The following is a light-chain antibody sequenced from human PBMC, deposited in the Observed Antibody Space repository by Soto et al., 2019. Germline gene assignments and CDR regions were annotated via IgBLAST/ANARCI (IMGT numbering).Light chain of an antibody. CDR2: GAS. CDR1: QSVRRSN. CDR3: QQYGSSPLT. J-gene: IGKJ4*01. Sequence: EIVLTQSPGTLSLSPGERATLSCRVSQSVRRSNLAWYQQKPGQAPRRLINGASSRATGIPDGLSGSEYGTDFSLTISSLEPEDFAVYYRQQYGSSPLTFGGGTKVVI. V-gene: IGKV3-20*01.